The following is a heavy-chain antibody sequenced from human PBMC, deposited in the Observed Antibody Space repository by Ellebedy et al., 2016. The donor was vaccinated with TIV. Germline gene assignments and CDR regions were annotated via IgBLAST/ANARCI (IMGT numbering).Heavy chain of an antibody. D-gene: IGHD3-10*01. V-gene: IGHV1-8*01. CDR1: GYTFTSYD. CDR3: ARIASHARYYYGSGSYFSYYYGMDV. Sequence: ASVKVSXKASGYTFTSYDINWVRQATGQGLEWMGWMNPNSGNTGYAQKFQGRVTMTRNTSISTAYMELSSLRSEDTAVYYCARIASHARYYYGSGSYFSYYYGMDVWGQGTTVTVSS. J-gene: IGHJ6*02. CDR2: MNPNSGNT.